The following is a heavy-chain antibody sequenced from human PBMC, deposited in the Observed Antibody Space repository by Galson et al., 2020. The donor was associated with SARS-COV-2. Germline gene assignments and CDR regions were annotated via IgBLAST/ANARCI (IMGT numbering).Heavy chain of an antibody. CDR1: GYTFTNYD. V-gene: IGHV1-8*01. Sequence: ASVKVSCKASGYTFTNYDINWVRQATGQGLEWMGWMNPKSGNTGYAQKFQGRITMTRNNSISTAYMELSSLRSEDTAVYYCATPSGNSGYDTFDYWGQGTLVTVSS. CDR2: MNPKSGNT. D-gene: IGHD5-12*01. J-gene: IGHJ4*02. CDR3: ATPSGNSGYDTFDY.